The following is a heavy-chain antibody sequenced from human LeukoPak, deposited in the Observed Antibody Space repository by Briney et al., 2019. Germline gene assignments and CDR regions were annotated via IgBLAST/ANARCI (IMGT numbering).Heavy chain of an antibody. D-gene: IGHD4-17*01. CDR3: ARDGPYCDYWGYYFDY. V-gene: IGHV3-33*01. CDR1: GFTFSSYG. Sequence: GGSLRLSCAASGFTFSSYGMHWVRQAPGKGLEWVAVIWYDGSNKYYADSVKGRFTISRDNSKNTLYLQMNSLRAEDTAVYYCARDGPYCDYWGYYFDYWGQGTLVTVSS. CDR2: IWYDGSNK. J-gene: IGHJ4*02.